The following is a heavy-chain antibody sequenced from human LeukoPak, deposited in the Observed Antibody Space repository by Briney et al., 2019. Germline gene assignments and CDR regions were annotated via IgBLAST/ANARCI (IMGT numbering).Heavy chain of an antibody. J-gene: IGHJ3*02. D-gene: IGHD5-24*01. V-gene: IGHV4-61*01. Sequence: SETLSLTCTVSGGSVSSGSYYWSWSRQPPGKGLEWLGHIYYSGSTNYNPSLKSRGTISVDTSKNQFSLKLSSVTAADTAIYYCARWLQLDDAFDIWGQGTMVIVSS. CDR3: ARWLQLDDAFDI. CDR2: IYYSGST. CDR1: GGSVSSGSYY.